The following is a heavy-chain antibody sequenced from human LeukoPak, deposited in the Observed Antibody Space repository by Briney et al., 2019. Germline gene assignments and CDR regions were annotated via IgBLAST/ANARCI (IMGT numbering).Heavy chain of an antibody. J-gene: IGHJ1*01. CDR3: AKDGCSSTSCSEYFQH. Sequence: GRSLRLSCAASGFTFSSYGMHWVRQAPGKGLEWVAVIWYDGSNKYYADSVKGRFTISRDNSKNTLYLQMNSLRAEDTAVYYCAKDGCSSTSCSEYFQHWGQSTLVTVSS. D-gene: IGHD2-2*01. V-gene: IGHV3-33*06. CDR1: GFTFSSYG. CDR2: IWYDGSNK.